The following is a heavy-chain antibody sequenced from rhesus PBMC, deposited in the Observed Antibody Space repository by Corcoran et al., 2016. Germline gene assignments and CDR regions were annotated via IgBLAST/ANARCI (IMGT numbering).Heavy chain of an antibody. Sequence: QVQLQESGPGLVKPSETLSLTCTVSGGSISGYYYWSWIRQPPGKGLEWIGGIYGHSASTYYNPSLKSRVTISKDTSKNQFSLKLSSVTAADTAVYYCARRESSWKVGYWGQGVLVTVSS. CDR1: GGSISGYYY. CDR3: ARRESSWKVGY. CDR2: IYGHSAST. J-gene: IGHJ4*01. V-gene: IGHV4-143*01. D-gene: IGHD6-25*01.